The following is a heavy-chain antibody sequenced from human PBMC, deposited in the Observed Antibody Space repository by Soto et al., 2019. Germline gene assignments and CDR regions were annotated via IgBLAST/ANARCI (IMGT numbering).Heavy chain of an antibody. CDR2: ISGSGGST. J-gene: IGHJ3*02. Sequence: GGSLRLSCAASGFTFSSYAMSWVRQTPGKGLEWVPAISGSGGSTYYADSVKGRFTISRDNSKNTLYLQMNSLRAEDTAVYYCAKAHYYGSGPGAFDIWGQGTMVTVSS. CDR3: AKAHYYGSGPGAFDI. V-gene: IGHV3-23*01. D-gene: IGHD3-10*01. CDR1: GFTFSSYA.